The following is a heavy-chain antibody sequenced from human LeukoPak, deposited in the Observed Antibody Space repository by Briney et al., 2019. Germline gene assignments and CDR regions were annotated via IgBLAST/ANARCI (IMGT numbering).Heavy chain of an antibody. V-gene: IGHV3-21*01. Sequence: PGGSLRLSCAASGFTFSSYSMNWVRQAPGKGLEWVSSISSSSSYIYYADSVKGRFTISRDNAKNSLYLQMNSLRAEDTAVYYCARGFEYYDFWSGYSDYWGQGTLVTVSS. D-gene: IGHD3-3*01. CDR2: ISSSSSYI. CDR1: GFTFSSYS. J-gene: IGHJ4*02. CDR3: ARGFEYYDFWSGYSDY.